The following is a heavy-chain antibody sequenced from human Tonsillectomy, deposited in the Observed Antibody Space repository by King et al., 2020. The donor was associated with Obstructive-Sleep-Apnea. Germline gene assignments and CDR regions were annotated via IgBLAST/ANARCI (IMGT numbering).Heavy chain of an antibody. D-gene: IGHD4-23*01. J-gene: IGHJ4*02. Sequence: VQLQESGPGLVKPSETLSLTCTVSGYSISSGYYWGWIRQPPGKGLEWIGRIYHSGSTYYNPSLKSRVTITVATAKNQFSLKLSSVTAAETAVYYCARDDGGNLDYWGQGTLVTVSS. CDR1: GYSISSGYY. V-gene: IGHV4-38-2*02. CDR3: ARDDGGNLDY. CDR2: IYHSGST.